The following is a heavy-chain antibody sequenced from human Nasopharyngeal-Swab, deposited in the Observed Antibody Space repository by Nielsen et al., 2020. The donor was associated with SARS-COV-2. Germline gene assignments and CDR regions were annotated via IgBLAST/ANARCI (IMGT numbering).Heavy chain of an antibody. CDR3: ARDPPFSGWTLES. V-gene: IGHV3-33*01. Sequence: GESLKISCAASGFSFRDSAMHWVRQAPGKGLEWVAVIWYDGSEKYYVDSVKGRITISRDNSKNTLYLQMNSLRAEDTAVYYCARDPPFSGWTLESWGQGTLVTVSS. CDR1: GFSFRDSA. D-gene: IGHD6-25*01. J-gene: IGHJ4*02. CDR2: IWYDGSEK.